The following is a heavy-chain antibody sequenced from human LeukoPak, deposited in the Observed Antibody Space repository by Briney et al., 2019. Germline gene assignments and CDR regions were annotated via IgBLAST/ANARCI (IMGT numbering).Heavy chain of an antibody. CDR3: ARHETGPYFDY. Sequence: GEYLKISCKGSGYSFTSYWIGWVRQMPGKGLECMGIIYPGDSDTRYSPSFQGQVTISADRSISTAYLQWSSLKASDTAMYYCARHETGPYFDYWGQGTLVTVSS. J-gene: IGHJ4*02. D-gene: IGHD1-1*01. V-gene: IGHV5-51*01. CDR1: GYSFTSYW. CDR2: IYPGDSDT.